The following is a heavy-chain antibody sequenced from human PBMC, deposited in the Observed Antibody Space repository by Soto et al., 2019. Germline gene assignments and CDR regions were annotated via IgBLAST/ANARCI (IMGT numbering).Heavy chain of an antibody. Sequence: QVQLVQSGAEVKKPGSSVKVSCKASGGTFSSYAISWVRQAPGQGLEWMGGIIPIFGTANYAQKFQGRVKITAEESTSTAYMELSSLRSEDTAVYYWATGRRARTSYYYGMDVWGQGTTVTVSS. CDR2: IIPIFGTA. V-gene: IGHV1-69*01. CDR1: GGTFSSYA. J-gene: IGHJ6*02. CDR3: ATGRRARTSYYYGMDV. D-gene: IGHD1-1*01.